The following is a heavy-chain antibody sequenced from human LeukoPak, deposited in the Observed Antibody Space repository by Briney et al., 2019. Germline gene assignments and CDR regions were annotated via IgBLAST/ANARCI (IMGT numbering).Heavy chain of an antibody. CDR2: ISGSGGSP. Sequence: GGSLRLSCAASGFTFSSYAMSWVRQAPGKGLEWVSAISGSGGSPYYADSVKGRFTISRDNSKTTLYLQMNSLRAEDTAVYYCARGEGTGKGLRFWGQGTLVTVSS. V-gene: IGHV3-23*01. CDR3: ARGEGTGKGLRF. CDR1: GFTFSSYA. J-gene: IGHJ4*02. D-gene: IGHD3-10*01.